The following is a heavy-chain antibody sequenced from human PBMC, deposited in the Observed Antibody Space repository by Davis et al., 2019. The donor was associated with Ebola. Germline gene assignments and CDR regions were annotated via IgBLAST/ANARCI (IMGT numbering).Heavy chain of an antibody. V-gene: IGHV3-48*01. Sequence: PGGSLRLSCAASGFTFSSYSMNWVRQAPGKGLEWVSYIRSSSSSIYYADSVKGRFTISRDNAKNSLYLQMNSLRVEDTALYYCAKASSSPLTRAFDVWGRGAMVTVSS. J-gene: IGHJ3*01. CDR3: AKASSSPLTRAFDV. CDR1: GFTFSSYS. CDR2: IRSSSSSI.